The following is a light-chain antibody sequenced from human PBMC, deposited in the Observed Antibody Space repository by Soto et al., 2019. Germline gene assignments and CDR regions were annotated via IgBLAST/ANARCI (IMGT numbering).Light chain of an antibody. V-gene: IGLV2-14*03. J-gene: IGLJ1*01. CDR1: SRDVGAYDY. CDR3: CSYADGSIYF. Sequence: QSALTQPASVSGSPGQSITISCTGTSRDVGAYDYVSWYLQYPDKAPQLLIYYVDHRPSGVSSRFSGSKSCNTASLTISGLQAEDEGDYYCCSYADGSIYFFGSGTKLTVL. CDR2: YVD.